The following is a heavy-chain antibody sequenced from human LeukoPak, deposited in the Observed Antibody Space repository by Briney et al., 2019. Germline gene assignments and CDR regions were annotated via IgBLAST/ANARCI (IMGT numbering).Heavy chain of an antibody. J-gene: IGHJ1*01. CDR1: GFTFSSYA. CDR2: ISGSGGST. CDR3: AKDRWSYYDSSGSSYFQH. Sequence: PGGSLRLSCAASGFTFSSYAMSWVRQAPGKGLEWVSAISGSGGSTYYADSVKGRFTISRDNSKNTLYLQMNSPRAEDTAVYYCAKDRWSYYDSSGSSYFQHWGQGTLVTVSS. V-gene: IGHV3-23*01. D-gene: IGHD3-22*01.